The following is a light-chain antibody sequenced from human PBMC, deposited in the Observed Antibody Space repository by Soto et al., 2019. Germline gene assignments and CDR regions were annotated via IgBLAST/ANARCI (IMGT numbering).Light chain of an antibody. CDR3: HQYGISPPT. V-gene: IGKV3-20*01. Sequence: EVGLSQSPRTLSLSPGERATLSCRASQSVSGSDLAWYQQKPGQAPRLLISGVSNRATGTPDRFSGSGSGTDFTLTISSLEPEDFAVFYCHQYGISPPTFGPGTKVDIK. J-gene: IGKJ1*01. CDR1: QSVSGSD. CDR2: GVS.